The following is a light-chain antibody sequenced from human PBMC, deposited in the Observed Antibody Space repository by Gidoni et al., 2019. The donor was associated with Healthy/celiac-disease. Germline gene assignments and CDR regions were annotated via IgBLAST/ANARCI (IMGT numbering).Light chain of an antibody. CDR1: QSVLYSSNNKNY. Sequence: DIVVTQSPDSLAESLGERATINCKSSQSVLYSSNNKNYLAWYQQKPGQPPKLLIYWASTRESGVPDRFSGSGSGTDFTLTISSLQAEDVAVYYCQQYYSTPLTFGGGTKVEIK. V-gene: IGKV4-1*01. J-gene: IGKJ4*01. CDR2: WAS. CDR3: QQYYSTPLT.